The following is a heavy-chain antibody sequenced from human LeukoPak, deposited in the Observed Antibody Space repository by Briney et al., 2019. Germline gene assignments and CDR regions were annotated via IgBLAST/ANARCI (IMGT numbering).Heavy chain of an antibody. CDR2: ISGSGGST. J-gene: IGHJ4*02. Sequence: PSGGSLRLSCAASGFTFSSYAMSWVRQAPGKGLEWVSAISGSGGSTYYADSVKGRFTISRDNSKNTLYLQMNSLRAEDTAVYYCAKSSVVVTAIPYYFDYWGQGTLATVSS. CDR3: AKSSVVVTAIPYYFDY. D-gene: IGHD2-21*02. CDR1: GFTFSSYA. V-gene: IGHV3-23*01.